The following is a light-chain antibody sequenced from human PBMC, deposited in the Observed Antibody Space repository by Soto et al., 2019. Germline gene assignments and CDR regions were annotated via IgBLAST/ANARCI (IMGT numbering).Light chain of an antibody. J-gene: IGKJ2*01. V-gene: IGKV1-5*01. CDR3: QQYNSYA. CDR1: RSIGSW. CDR2: DAS. Sequence: DIQMTQSPSTLSASVGDRVTITCRASRSIGSWLAWYQQKPGKAPNLLIYDASSLKSGVPLRFSGSGSGTEFTHTISSLQPDDFAPYYCQQYNSYAFGQGNKLEIK.